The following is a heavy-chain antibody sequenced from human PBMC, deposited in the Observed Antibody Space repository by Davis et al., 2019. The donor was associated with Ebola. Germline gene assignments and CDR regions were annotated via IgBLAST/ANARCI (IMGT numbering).Heavy chain of an antibody. CDR3: ARAVVAATGSWFDP. J-gene: IGHJ5*02. CDR1: GFTFSGSA. CDR2: IRSKANSYAT. Sequence: GGSLRLSCAASGFTFSGSAMHWVRQASGKGLEWVGRIRSKANSYATAYAASVKGRFTISRDDSKNTAYLQMNSLKTEDTAVYYCARAVVAATGSWFDPWGQGTLVTVSS. D-gene: IGHD2-15*01. V-gene: IGHV3-73*01.